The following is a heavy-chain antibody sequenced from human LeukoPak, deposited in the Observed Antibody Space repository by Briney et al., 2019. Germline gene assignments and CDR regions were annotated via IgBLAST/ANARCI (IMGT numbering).Heavy chain of an antibody. CDR3: AGGYSSSWYPNFDY. CDR1: GYSFTSYY. D-gene: IGHD6-13*01. Sequence: GESLKISCKGSGYSFTSYYIGWVRQMPGKGLEWMGIIYPGDSNTKYSPSFQGQVTISADKSINTAYLQWSSLKASDTAMYYCAGGYSSSWYPNFDYWGQGTLVTVSS. J-gene: IGHJ4*02. V-gene: IGHV5-51*01. CDR2: IYPGDSNT.